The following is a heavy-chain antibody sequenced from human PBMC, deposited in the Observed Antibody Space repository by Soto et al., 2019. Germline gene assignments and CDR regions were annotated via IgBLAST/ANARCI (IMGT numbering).Heavy chain of an antibody. D-gene: IGHD6-19*01. CDR3: GKINAQWLSPGYFVY. Sequence: EVQLVESGGGLVQPGRSLRLSCAASGFTFDDYAMHWVRQAPGKGLEWVSGISYNSESVAYADSVKGRFTISRDNAQNSLYLQMNSLRAEDTAFYYCGKINAQWLSPGYFVYWCQGTLVTVSS. J-gene: IGHJ4*02. CDR2: ISYNSESV. CDR1: GFTFDDYA. V-gene: IGHV3-9*01.